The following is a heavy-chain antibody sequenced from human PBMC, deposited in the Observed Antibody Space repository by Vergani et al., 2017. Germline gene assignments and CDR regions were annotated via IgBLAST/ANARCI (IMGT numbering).Heavy chain of an antibody. J-gene: IGHJ6*02. V-gene: IGHV1-2*02. CDR3: ARKPVVYGDYQDDCYYGMDV. Sequence: QVHLVQSGAEVKKPGASVKVSCKASGYTFTGHYMHWVRQTPGQGLEWMGWINPNSGGTNYAQKFQGRVTMTRDTSISTAYMELSRLRSDDTAVYYCARKPVVYGDYQDDCYYGMDVWGQGATVIVSS. D-gene: IGHD4-17*01. CDR2: INPNSGGT. CDR1: GYTFTGHY.